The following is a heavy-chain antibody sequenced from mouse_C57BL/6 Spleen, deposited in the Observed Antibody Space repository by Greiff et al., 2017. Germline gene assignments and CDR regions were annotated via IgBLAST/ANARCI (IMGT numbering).Heavy chain of an antibody. Sequence: QVQLKESGPELVKPGASVKISCKASGYAFSSSWMNWVKQRPGKGLEWIGRIYPGDGDTNYNGKFKGKATLTADKSSSTAYMQLSSLTSEDSAVYFCAIRRGYGYFDVWGTGTTVTVSS. CDR2: IYPGDGDT. D-gene: IGHD2-10*02. V-gene: IGHV1-82*01. CDR3: AIRRGYGYFDV. CDR1: GYAFSSSW. J-gene: IGHJ1*03.